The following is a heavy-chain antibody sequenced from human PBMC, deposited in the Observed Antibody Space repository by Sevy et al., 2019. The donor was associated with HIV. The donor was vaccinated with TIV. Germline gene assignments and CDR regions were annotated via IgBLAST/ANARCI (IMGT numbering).Heavy chain of an antibody. CDR1: GFTFSSYG. CDR3: WGGAYYYASRTENFDY. Sequence: GGSLRLSCAASGFTFSSYGMHWVRQAPGKGLEWVALIWYDGSSKYYADSVKGRFTISRDNSKNTLYLQMNSLRAEDKAGYYWWGGAYYYASRTENFDYWGQGTLVTVSS. V-gene: IGHV3-33*01. CDR2: IWYDGSSK. J-gene: IGHJ4*02. D-gene: IGHD3-10*01.